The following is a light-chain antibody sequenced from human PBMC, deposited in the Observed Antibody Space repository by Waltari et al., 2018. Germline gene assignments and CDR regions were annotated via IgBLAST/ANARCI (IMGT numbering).Light chain of an antibody. J-gene: IGKJ1*01. V-gene: IGKV4-1*01. Sequence: DIVITQSPDSPAVSLGERATLNCKSSQSVLYSSNNKNYLAWYQQKPGQPPKLPIYWASTRESGVPDRFSGSGSGTDFTLTISSLQAEDVAVYYCQHYYSPPWTFGQGTKVEIK. CDR2: WAS. CDR1: QSVLYSSNNKNY. CDR3: QHYYSPPWT.